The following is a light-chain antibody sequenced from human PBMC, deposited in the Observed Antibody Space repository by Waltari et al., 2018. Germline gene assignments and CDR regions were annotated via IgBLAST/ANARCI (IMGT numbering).Light chain of an antibody. CDR2: DAS. CDR1: RNLRDH. J-gene: IGKJ4*01. Sequence: DVQVTQSPSSLSAIIGDRVTITCRASRNLRDHINWYQHRPGKAPKSLIFDASSLNSGVPLRFSGSGSGTDFTLTISSLQREDFATYYCQQSFGTPLSFGGGTRVEFK. V-gene: IGKV1-39*01. CDR3: QQSFGTPLS.